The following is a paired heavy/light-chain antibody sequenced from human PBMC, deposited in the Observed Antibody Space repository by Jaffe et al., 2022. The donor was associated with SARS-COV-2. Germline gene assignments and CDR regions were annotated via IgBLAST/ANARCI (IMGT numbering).Heavy chain of an antibody. J-gene: IGHJ4*02. CDR2: ITSSTGTI. CDR3: ARETRYSDTWYLDY. V-gene: IGHV3-48*02. D-gene: IGHD6-13*01. Sequence: EVQLVESGGGLVQPGGSLRLSCAASGFTFSSYSMNWVRQAPGKGLEWVSYITSSTGTIYYADSVKGRFTISRDNAKNSLYLQMASLRDEDTAVYYCARETRYSDTWYLDYWGQGTLVTVSS. CDR1: GFTFSSYS.
Light chain of an antibody. CDR3: GTWDSSLSAGV. CDR2: ENN. V-gene: IGLV1-51*02. J-gene: IGLJ3*02. Sequence: QSVLTQPPSVSAAPGQKVTFSCSGSSSNIGNNYVSWYQQLPGTAPKLLIYENNKRPSGIPDRFSGSRSGTSATLGITGLQTGDEADYYCGTWDSSLSAGVFGGGTKLTVL. CDR1: SSNIGNNY.